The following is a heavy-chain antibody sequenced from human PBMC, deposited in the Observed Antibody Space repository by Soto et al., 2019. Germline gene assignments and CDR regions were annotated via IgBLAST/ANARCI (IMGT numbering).Heavy chain of an antibody. CDR1: GFTFSSYW. D-gene: IGHD3-10*01. CDR3: ARGVLNSIYYGMDV. J-gene: IGHJ6*02. V-gene: IGHV3-74*01. Sequence: GGSLRLFCAASGFTFSSYWMHWVRQAPGKGLVWVSRINSDGSSTSYADSVKGRFTISRDNAKNTLYLQMNSLRAEDTAVYYCARGVLNSIYYGMDVWRQGTTVTVSS. CDR2: INSDGSST.